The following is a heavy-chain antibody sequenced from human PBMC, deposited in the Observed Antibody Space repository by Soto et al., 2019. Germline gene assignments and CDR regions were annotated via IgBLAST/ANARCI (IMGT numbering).Heavy chain of an antibody. Sequence: GGSLRLSCAASGFTFGDYAMHWVRQAPGKGLEWVSCISWNSGNIDYADSVKGRFTVSRDNTKNSLSLQMNSLRPEDTALYYCEKGDLGESYSGVLASWGQGTLVTVSS. CDR1: GFTFGDYA. J-gene: IGHJ4*02. V-gene: IGHV3-9*01. CDR2: ISWNSGNI. D-gene: IGHD1-26*01. CDR3: EKGDLGESYSGVLAS.